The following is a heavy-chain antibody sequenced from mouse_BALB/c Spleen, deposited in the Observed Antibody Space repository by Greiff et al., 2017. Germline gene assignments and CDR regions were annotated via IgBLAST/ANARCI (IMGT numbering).Heavy chain of an antibody. CDR3: ARSGGTTRYYFDY. D-gene: IGHD2-14*01. CDR1: GYTFTSYW. Sequence: QVQLQQPGAELVKPGASVKISCKASGYTFTSYWMNWVKQRPGQGLEWIGEIDPSDSYTNNNQKFKDKATLTVDKSSSTAYMQLSSLTSEDSAVYYCARSGGTTRYYFDYWGQGTTLTVSS. J-gene: IGHJ2*01. V-gene: IGHV1S126*01. CDR2: IDPSDSYT.